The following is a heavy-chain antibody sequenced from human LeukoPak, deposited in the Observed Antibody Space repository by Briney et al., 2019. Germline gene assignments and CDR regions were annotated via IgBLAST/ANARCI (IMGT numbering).Heavy chain of an antibody. V-gene: IGHV3-21*01. J-gene: IGHJ6*02. Sequence: PGGSLRLSCAASGFTFSSYSMNWVRQAPGKGLEWVSSISSSSSYIYYADSVKGRFTISRDNAKNSLYLQMNSLRAEDTAVYYCARDGPDTYYYGSGSYYSGMDVWGQGTTVTVSS. CDR3: ARDGPDTYYYGSGSYYSGMDV. CDR2: ISSSSSYI. CDR1: GFTFSSYS. D-gene: IGHD3-10*01.